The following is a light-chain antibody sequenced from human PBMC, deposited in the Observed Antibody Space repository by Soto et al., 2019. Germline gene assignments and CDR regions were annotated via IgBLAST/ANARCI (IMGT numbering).Light chain of an antibody. J-gene: IGLJ2*01. Sequence: QSALTQPRSVSGSPGQSVTISCTGTSSDVGGYNYVSWYQQHPGKAPKLMIYDVNKRPSGVPDRFSGSKSGNTASLTISGLQAEDEADYYCCSYAGSYPLVFGGGTKVTVL. CDR2: DVN. V-gene: IGLV2-11*01. CDR3: CSYAGSYPLV. CDR1: SSDVGGYNY.